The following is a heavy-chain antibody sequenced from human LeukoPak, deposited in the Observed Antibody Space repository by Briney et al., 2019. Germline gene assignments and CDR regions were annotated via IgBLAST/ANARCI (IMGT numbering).Heavy chain of an antibody. V-gene: IGHV3-15*01. CDR2: IKSKTDGGTT. CDR3: TTDLRSLKYTGHYGMDV. J-gene: IGHJ6*02. CDR1: GFTFSNAW. Sequence: KSGGSLRLFCAASGFTFSNAWMSWVRQAPGKGLEWVGRIKSKTDGGTTDYAAPVKGRFTISRDDSKNTLYLQMNSLKTEDTAVYYCTTDLRSLKYTGHYGMDVWGQGTTVTVSS. D-gene: IGHD6-6*01.